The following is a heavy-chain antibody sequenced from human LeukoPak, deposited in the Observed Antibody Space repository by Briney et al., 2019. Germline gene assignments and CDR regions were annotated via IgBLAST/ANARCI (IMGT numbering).Heavy chain of an antibody. V-gene: IGHV4-34*01. D-gene: IGHD3-22*01. J-gene: IGHJ1*01. CDR1: GGSFSGYY. CDR2: INHSGST. Sequence: SETLSLTCAVYGGSFSGYYWSWIRQPPGKGLEWIGEINHSGSTNYNPSLKSRVTISVDTSKNHFSLKLSSVTAADMAVYYCARVTYYYDSSGYSRYFQHWGQGTLVTVSS. CDR3: ARVTYYYDSSGYSRYFQH.